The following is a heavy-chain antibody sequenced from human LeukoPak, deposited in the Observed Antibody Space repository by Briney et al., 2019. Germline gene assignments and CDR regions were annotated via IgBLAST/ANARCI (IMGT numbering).Heavy chain of an antibody. CDR1: GGTFSSYA. J-gene: IGHJ6*02. V-gene: IGHV1-69*01. Sequence: SVKVSCKASGGTFSSYAISWVRQAPGQGLEWMGGIIPIFGTANYAQKFQGRVTITADESTSTAYMELSSLRSEDTAVYYCARGYYYDSSGVHGMDVWGQGTTVTVSS. CDR2: IIPIFGTA. CDR3: ARGYYYDSSGVHGMDV. D-gene: IGHD3-22*01.